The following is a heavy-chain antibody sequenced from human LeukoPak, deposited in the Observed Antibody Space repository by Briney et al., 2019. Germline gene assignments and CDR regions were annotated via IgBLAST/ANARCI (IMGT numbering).Heavy chain of an antibody. D-gene: IGHD3-22*01. CDR1: GGSISSSNW. CDR3: ASGSSALTRTFDY. Sequence: PSETLSLTCAVSGGSISSSNWWSWVRQPPGKGLEWIGEIYHSGSTNCNPSLKSRVTISVDKSKNQFSLKLSSVTAADTAVYYCASGSSALTRTFDYWGQGTLVTVSS. V-gene: IGHV4-4*02. J-gene: IGHJ4*02. CDR2: IYHSGST.